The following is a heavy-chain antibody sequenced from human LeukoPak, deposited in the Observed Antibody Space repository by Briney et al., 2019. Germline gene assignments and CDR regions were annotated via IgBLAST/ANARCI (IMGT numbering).Heavy chain of an antibody. D-gene: IGHD1-7*01. CDR3: TGEGTLYYFDY. Sequence: GGSLRLSCAASGFTFSNAWMSWVRQAPGKGLEWVGRIKSKTDGGTTDYAAPVKGIFTISRDDSKNTLYLQMNSLKTEDTAVYYCTGEGTLYYFDYWGQGTLVTVSS. CDR2: IKSKTDGGTT. CDR1: GFTFSNAW. V-gene: IGHV3-15*01. J-gene: IGHJ4*02.